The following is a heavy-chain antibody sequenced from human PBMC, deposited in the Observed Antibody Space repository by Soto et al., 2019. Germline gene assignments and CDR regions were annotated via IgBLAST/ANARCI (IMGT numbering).Heavy chain of an antibody. J-gene: IGHJ4*02. CDR2: IYYSGST. Sequence: SETLSLTCTVSGGSISSGDYYWSWIRQPPGKGLEWIGYIYYSGSTYYNPSLKSRVTISVDTSKNQFSLKLSSATAADTAVYYCARVRFVSGGSPSPYYFDYWGQGTLVTVSS. D-gene: IGHD2-15*01. V-gene: IGHV4-30-4*01. CDR3: ARVRFVSGGSPSPYYFDY. CDR1: GGSISSGDYY.